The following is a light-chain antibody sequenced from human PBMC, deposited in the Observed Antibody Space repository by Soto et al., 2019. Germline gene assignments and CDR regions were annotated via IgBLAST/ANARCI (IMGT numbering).Light chain of an antibody. CDR2: EVN. CDR3: SSFTTSTTDV. V-gene: IGLV2-18*02. CDR1: SSDVGSYDR. Sequence: QSALTQPPSVSGSPGQSVAVSCTGTSSDVGSYDRVSWYQQPPGTAPKLIIYEVNNRPSGVPDRFSGSKSGNTASLTISGLQAEDEADYYCSSFTTSTTDVFGTGTKLTVL. J-gene: IGLJ1*01.